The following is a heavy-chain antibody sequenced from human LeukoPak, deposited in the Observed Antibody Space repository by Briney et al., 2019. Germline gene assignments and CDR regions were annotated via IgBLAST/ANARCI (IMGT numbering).Heavy chain of an antibody. D-gene: IGHD2-2*01. V-gene: IGHV3-23*01. CDR1: GFTFNNNA. CDR3: ARCIARWYANLFDV. CDR2: INGGGDAT. Sequence: GGSLRLSCTASGFTFNNNAISWVRQAPGKGLEWVSAINGGGDATEYTDSVKGRFTISRDNSQNTLYLQMNSLRPEDTAVYYCARCIARWYANLFDVWGQGTLLTVPS. J-gene: IGHJ3*01.